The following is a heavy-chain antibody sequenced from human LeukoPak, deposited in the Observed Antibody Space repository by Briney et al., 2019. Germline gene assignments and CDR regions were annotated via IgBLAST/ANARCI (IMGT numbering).Heavy chain of an antibody. D-gene: IGHD3-3*01. V-gene: IGHV3-21*01. CDR2: ITGDCNYI. J-gene: IGHJ4*02. CDR1: GFXFNDYT. CDR3: ARERNFYYFDY. Sequence: GGPLRLSCAASGFXFNDYTITWVRQAPGKGLEWVSSITGDCNYIFYADSVKGRFTISRDNAQNSLFLELNSLRGEDTAVYYCARERNFYYFDYWGQGALVTVSS.